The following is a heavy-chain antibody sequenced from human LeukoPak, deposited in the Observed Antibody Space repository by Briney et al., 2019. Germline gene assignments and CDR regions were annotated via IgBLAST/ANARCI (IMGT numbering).Heavy chain of an antibody. CDR3: ASSIAVAGYFDY. CDR2: FYYSGSA. J-gene: IGHJ4*02. D-gene: IGHD6-19*01. V-gene: IGHV4-59*12. CDR1: GGSISTYY. Sequence: PSETLSLTCTVSGGSISTYYWTWIRQPPGKGLEWIGYFYYSGSANYNPSLQSRVTISVDMSKNQFSLKLSSVTAADTAVYYCASSIAVAGYFDYWGQGTLVTVSS.